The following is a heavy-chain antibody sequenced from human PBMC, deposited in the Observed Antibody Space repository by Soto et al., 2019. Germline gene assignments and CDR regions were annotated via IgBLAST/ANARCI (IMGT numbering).Heavy chain of an antibody. V-gene: IGHV5-51*01. Sequence: PGESLKISCKGSGYSFTSYWIGWVRQMPGKGLEWMGIIYPGDSDTRYSPSFQGQVTISADKSISTAYLQWSSLKASDTAMYYCARPPDYYDSSGYYGDAFDIWGQGTMVTVS. D-gene: IGHD3-22*01. CDR3: ARPPDYYDSSGYYGDAFDI. J-gene: IGHJ3*02. CDR2: IYPGDSDT. CDR1: GYSFTSYW.